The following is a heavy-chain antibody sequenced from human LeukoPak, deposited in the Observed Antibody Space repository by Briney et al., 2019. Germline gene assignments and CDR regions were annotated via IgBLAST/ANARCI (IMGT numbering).Heavy chain of an antibody. J-gene: IGHJ3*02. D-gene: IGHD2-2*01. CDR2: IYYSGST. Sequence: SETLSLTCTVSGGSISSGGYYWSWIRQHPGKGLEWIGYIYYSGSTYYNPSLKSRVTISVDTSKNQFSLKLSSVTAADTAVYYCAREGPSDIVVVPAAEQGGAFDIWGQGTMVTVSS. V-gene: IGHV4-31*03. CDR3: AREGPSDIVVVPAAEQGGAFDI. CDR1: GGSISSGGYY.